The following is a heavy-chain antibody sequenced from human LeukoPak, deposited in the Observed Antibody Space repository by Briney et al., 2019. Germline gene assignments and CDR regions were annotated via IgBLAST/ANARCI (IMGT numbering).Heavy chain of an antibody. CDR2: ISAYNGNT. D-gene: IGHD3-3*01. CDR1: GYTFTSYG. V-gene: IGHV1-18*01. Sequence: GASVKVSCKASGYTFTSYGISWVRQAPGQGLEXXXXISAYNGNTNYAQKLQGRVTMTTDTSTSTAYMELRSLRSDDTAVYYCARSSYYDFISMDVWGQGTTVTVSS. CDR3: ARSSYYDFISMDV. J-gene: IGHJ6*02.